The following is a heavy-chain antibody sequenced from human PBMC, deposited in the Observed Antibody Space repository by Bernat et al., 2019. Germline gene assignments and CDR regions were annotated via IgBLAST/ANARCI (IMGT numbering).Heavy chain of an antibody. D-gene: IGHD7-27*01. J-gene: IGHJ4*02. V-gene: IGHV3-15*07. CDR1: GFTFSNAW. CDR3: TTDLGIMMMG. CDR2: IKRKTDGGTT. Sequence: EVQLVESGGGLVKPGGSLRLSCAASGFTFSNAWMNWVRQAPGKGLEWVGRIKRKTDGGTTDYAAPVKGRFTISRDDSKNTLYLQMNSLKTEDTAVYYCTTDLGIMMMGWGQGTLVTVSS.